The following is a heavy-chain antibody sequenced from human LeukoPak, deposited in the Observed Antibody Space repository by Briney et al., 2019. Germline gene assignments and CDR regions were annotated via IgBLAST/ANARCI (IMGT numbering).Heavy chain of an antibody. V-gene: IGHV1-69*08. CDR1: GGIFSSYT. D-gene: IGHD6-13*01. CDR2: IIPILGTA. CDR3: ARGRHSSSWPYYYYYYMDV. J-gene: IGHJ6*03. Sequence: ASVKLSCKASGGIFSSYTINWVRQAPGQGLEWMGGIIPILGTANYAQKFQGRVTFTADKSTNTAYMELSSLRSEDTAVYYCARGRHSSSWPYYYYYYMDVWGKGTTVTISS.